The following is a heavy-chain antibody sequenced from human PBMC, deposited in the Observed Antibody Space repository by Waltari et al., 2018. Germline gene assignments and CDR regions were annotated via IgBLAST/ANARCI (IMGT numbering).Heavy chain of an antibody. CDR1: GGTFSSYT. J-gene: IGHJ4*02. D-gene: IGHD3-22*01. Sequence: QVQLVQSGAEVKKPGSSVKVSCKASGGTFSSYTISWVRQAPGQGLEWMGRISPILGIANYAQKFQGRVTIAADKSTSTAYMELSSLRSEDTAVYYCAREGVVVTELDYWGQGTLVTVSS. CDR3: AREGVVVTELDY. V-gene: IGHV1-69*08. CDR2: ISPILGIA.